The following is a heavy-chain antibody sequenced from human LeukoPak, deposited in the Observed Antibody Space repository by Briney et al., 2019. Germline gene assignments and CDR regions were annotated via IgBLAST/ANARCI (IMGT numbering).Heavy chain of an antibody. D-gene: IGHD2-15*01. CDR1: GESFSAYF. J-gene: IGHJ4*02. Sequence: SETLSLTCAVYGESFSAYFWNWIRQAPGKPLEYIGEINHRGSSHYNPSLKTRVTLSVDTSKNQFSLKLTSVTAAGTAVYFCARGSSFDGYCSAGACDAGYYDSWGQGTPVTVSS. CDR2: INHRGSS. CDR3: ARGSSFDGYCSAGACDAGYYDS. V-gene: IGHV4-34*01.